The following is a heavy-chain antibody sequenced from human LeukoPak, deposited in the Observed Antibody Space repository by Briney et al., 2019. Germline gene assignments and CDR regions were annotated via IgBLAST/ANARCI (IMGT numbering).Heavy chain of an antibody. V-gene: IGHV4-38-2*02. CDR3: ARHHIQGYYYYYYMDV. J-gene: IGHJ6*03. D-gene: IGHD2-21*01. CDR1: GYSISSGYY. CDR2: IYYSGST. Sequence: SETLSLTCTVSGYSISSGYYWGWIRQPPGKGLEWIGSIYYSGSTYYNPSLKSRVTISVDTSKNQFSLKLSSVTAADTAVYYCARHHIQGYYYYYYMDVWGKGTTVTISS.